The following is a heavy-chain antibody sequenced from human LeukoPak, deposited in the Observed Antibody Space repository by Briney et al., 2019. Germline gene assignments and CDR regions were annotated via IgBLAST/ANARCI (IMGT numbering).Heavy chain of an antibody. CDR2: ISYDGSTK. Sequence: PGGSLRLSCAASGFTFSNYGMHWVRQAPGKGLEWVAAISYDGSTKYYADSVKGRFTSSRDNSKNTLYLQMNSLRPEDTAVYYCAKDSSVWVVGAISFFDYWGQETLVTVSS. V-gene: IGHV3-30*18. J-gene: IGHJ4*02. CDR3: AKDSSVWVVGAISFFDY. D-gene: IGHD1-26*01. CDR1: GFTFSNYG.